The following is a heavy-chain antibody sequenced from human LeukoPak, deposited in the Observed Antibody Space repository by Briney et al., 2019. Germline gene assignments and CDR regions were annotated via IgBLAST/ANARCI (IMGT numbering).Heavy chain of an antibody. D-gene: IGHD2-2*01. J-gene: IGHJ4*02. CDR3: ARKSAVRRTSEFDY. Sequence: GASVKVSCKASGYTFTGYYMNWVRQAPGQGLQWMGWINANTGGTNYAQEFQGRVTMTSDTSMSTAYMELTSLTSDDTAVYYCARKSAVRRTSEFDYWGQGTLVTVPS. CDR1: GYTFTGYY. V-gene: IGHV1-2*02. CDR2: INANTGGT.